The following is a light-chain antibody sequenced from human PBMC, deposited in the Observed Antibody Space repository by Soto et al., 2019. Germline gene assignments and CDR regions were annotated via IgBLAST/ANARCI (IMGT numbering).Light chain of an antibody. CDR3: VQGSQWTIT. V-gene: IGKV2-30*02. CDR1: PSVVHSDGNTY. Sequence: DVVMTQSPLSLPVPLGHPASISCWYSPSVVHSDGNTYLSWLHKRPGQYPRSXIYKVSNRDSGVPDRFSGSESGTDFKLKISTVEAEDVGVYECVQGSQWTITGGQGTRREIK. CDR2: KVS. J-gene: IGKJ5*01.